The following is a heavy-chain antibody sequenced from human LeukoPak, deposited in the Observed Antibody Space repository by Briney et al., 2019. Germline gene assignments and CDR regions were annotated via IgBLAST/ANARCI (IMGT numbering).Heavy chain of an antibody. D-gene: IGHD3-9*01. CDR1: GFTFRTYG. V-gene: IGHV3-48*04. Sequence: GGSLRLSCAASGFTFRTYGMNWVRQAPGKGLEWISYINSNSDTVHYSNSVEGRFTISRDNAKNSLYLQMNSLRAEDTAMYYCARDKGAWAIRIRYFDWFFDYWGQGTLVTVSS. CDR3: ARDKGAWAIRIRYFDWFFDY. J-gene: IGHJ4*02. CDR2: INSNSDTV.